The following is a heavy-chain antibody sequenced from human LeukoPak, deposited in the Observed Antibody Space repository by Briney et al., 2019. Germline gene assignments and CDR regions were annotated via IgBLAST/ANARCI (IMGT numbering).Heavy chain of an antibody. CDR1: GFTFSMYW. D-gene: IGHD6-19*01. CDR3: ATHSDWRFDF. Sequence: GGSLRLPCTDSGFTFSMYWMSWVRQAPGKGLEWLASIKPDGSAAIYVDSMKGRFTISRDNAKNSLYLQMNSLTVEDTAVYYCATHSDWRFDFWGQGTLVTVSS. J-gene: IGHJ4*02. CDR2: IKPDGSAA. V-gene: IGHV3-7*01.